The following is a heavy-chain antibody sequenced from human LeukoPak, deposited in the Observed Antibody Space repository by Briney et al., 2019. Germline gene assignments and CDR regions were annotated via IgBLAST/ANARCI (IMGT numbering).Heavy chain of an antibody. V-gene: IGHV4-34*01. D-gene: IGHD6-6*01. CDR1: GGFFSGYY. J-gene: IGHJ6*03. Sequence: PSETLSLTCAVYGGFFSGYYWSWIRQPPGKGLEWIGEINHSGSTNYNPSLKSRVTISVDTSKNQFSLKLSSVTAADTAVYYCARGRMAARYYYYYMDVWGKGTTVTVSS. CDR3: ARGRMAARYYYYYMDV. CDR2: INHSGST.